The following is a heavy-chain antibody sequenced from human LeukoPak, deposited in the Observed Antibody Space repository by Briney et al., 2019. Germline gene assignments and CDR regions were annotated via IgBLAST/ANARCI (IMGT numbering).Heavy chain of an antibody. V-gene: IGHV3-48*04. J-gene: IGHJ4*02. Sequence: GGSLRLSCAASGFTFSSYWMNWVRQAPGKGLEWVSYISSSGSTIYYADSVKGRFTISRDNAKNSLYLQMNSLRAEDTAVYYCAINGVTMVRGVIGLAFDYWGQGTLVTVSS. CDR2: ISSSGSTI. CDR1: GFTFSSYW. D-gene: IGHD3-10*01. CDR3: AINGVTMVRGVIGLAFDY.